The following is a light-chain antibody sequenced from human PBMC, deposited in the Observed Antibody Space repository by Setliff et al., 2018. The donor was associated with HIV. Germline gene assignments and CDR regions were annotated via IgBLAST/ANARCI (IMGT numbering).Light chain of an antibody. J-gene: IGLJ1*01. V-gene: IGLV1-51*01. CDR1: RSNIGDRS. Sequence: QSALTQPPSVSAAPGQKVSISCSGSRSNIGDRSVSWYQHLPGTAPKLLIHDNHERPSGIPERFSGSTSGTSATLAISGLQTGDEADYYCGARDTSLAVYVFGTGTKVTVL. CDR2: DNH. CDR3: GARDTSLAVYV.